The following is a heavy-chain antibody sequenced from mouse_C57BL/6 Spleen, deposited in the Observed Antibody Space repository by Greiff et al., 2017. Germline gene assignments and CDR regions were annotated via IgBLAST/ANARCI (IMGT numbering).Heavy chain of an antibody. CDR3: AREHTVVADYAMDY. J-gene: IGHJ4*01. D-gene: IGHD1-1*01. Sequence: VQLQQSGPELVKPGASVKISCKASGYAFSSSWMNWVKQRPGKGLEWIGRIYPGDGDTNYNGKFKGKATLTADKSSSTAYMQLSSLTSEDSAVYFCAREHTVVADYAMDYWGQGTSVTVSS. CDR1: GYAFSSSW. V-gene: IGHV1-82*01. CDR2: IYPGDGDT.